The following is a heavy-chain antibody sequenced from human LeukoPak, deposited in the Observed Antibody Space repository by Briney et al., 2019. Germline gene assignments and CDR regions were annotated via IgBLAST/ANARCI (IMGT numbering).Heavy chain of an antibody. CDR1: GFTFSSYG. CDR3: AKGYMVRGVMRILYYYYYMDV. V-gene: IGHV3-23*01. J-gene: IGHJ6*03. Sequence: GGSLRLSCAASGFTFSSYGMSWVRQAPGKGLEWVSAISGSGGSTYYADSVKGRFTISRDNSKNTLYLQMNSLRAEDTAVYYCAKGYMVRGVMRILYYYYYMDVWGKGTTVTISS. D-gene: IGHD3-10*01. CDR2: ISGSGGST.